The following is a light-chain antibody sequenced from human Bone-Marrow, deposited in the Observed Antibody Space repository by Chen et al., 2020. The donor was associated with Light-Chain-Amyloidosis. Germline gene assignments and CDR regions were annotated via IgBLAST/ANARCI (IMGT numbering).Light chain of an antibody. Sequence: EIVMTQSPATLSVSPGARATLSCRASQTINSNLTWYQHKPGQAPRLLIYNASNRAPGIPARFSGSGSGTDFSLTITSLQSEDFAVYHCQHYNDRPLTFGGGTKVDIK. CDR1: QTINSN. J-gene: IGKJ4*01. CDR2: NAS. V-gene: IGKV3-15*01. CDR3: QHYNDRPLT.